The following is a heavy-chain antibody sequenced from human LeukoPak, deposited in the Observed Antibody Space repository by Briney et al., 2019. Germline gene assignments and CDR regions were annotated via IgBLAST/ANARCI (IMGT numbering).Heavy chain of an antibody. D-gene: IGHD3-22*01. CDR2: INPNSGGT. V-gene: IGHV1-2*02. CDR3: ARNYDSSGXCAY. J-gene: IGHJ4*02. Sequence: ASVKVSCKASGYTFTGYYMHWVRQAPGQGLEWMGWINPNSGGTNYAQKFQGRVTMTRDTSISTAYMELSRLRSDDTAVYYCARNYDSSGXCAYWGXXTLVTVSS. CDR1: GYTFTGYY.